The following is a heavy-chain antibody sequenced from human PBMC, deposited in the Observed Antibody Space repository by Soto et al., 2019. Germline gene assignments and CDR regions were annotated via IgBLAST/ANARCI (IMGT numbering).Heavy chain of an antibody. V-gene: IGHV3-23*01. Sequence: PGGSLRLPCAASGFTFRHFAMNWVRQAPGKGLEWVSGISVSGGTTYYADSVRGRFTVSRDNSKTSVFLQMNSLRAEDTDVYFCAKGMYYYGSSGYRRFDYWGQGTLVTVSS. CDR3: AKGMYYYGSSGYRRFDY. CDR1: GFTFRHFA. D-gene: IGHD3-22*01. CDR2: ISVSGGTT. J-gene: IGHJ4*02.